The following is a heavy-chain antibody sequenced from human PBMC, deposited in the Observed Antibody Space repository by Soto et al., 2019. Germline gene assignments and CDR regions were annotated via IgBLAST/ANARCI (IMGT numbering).Heavy chain of an antibody. V-gene: IGHV2-5*02. Sequence: QITLKESGPTLVKPTQTLTLTCTFSGFSLSTSGVGVGWIRQPTGKALEWLALIYWDDDKRYSPSLKSRLTITKDTSKNQVVLTMTNMDPVDTATYYCARMGRYYDILTGYSWTIDYWGQGTLVTVSS. J-gene: IGHJ4*02. CDR3: ARMGRYYDILTGYSWTIDY. CDR1: GFSLSTSGVG. D-gene: IGHD3-9*01. CDR2: IYWDDDK.